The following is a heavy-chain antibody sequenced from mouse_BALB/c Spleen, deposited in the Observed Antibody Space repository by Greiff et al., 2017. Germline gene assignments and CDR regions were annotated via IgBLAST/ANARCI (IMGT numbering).Heavy chain of an antibody. CDR1: GFTFSSYA. CDR2: ISSGGSYT. Sequence: EVKVVESGGGLVKPGGSLKLSCAASGFTFSSYAMSWVRQTPEKRLEWVATISSGGSYTYYPDSVKGRFTISRDNAKNTLYLQMSSLRSEDTAMYYCARDGYYDYYAMDYWGQGTSVTVSS. D-gene: IGHD2-3*01. V-gene: IGHV5-9-3*01. CDR3: ARDGYYDYYAMDY. J-gene: IGHJ4*01.